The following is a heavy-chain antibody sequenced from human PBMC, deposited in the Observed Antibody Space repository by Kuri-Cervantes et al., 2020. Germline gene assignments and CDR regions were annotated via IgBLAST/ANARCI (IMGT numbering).Heavy chain of an antibody. V-gene: IGHV3-23*01. CDR1: GFTFSSYA. Sequence: ETLSLTCAASGFTFSSYAMSWVRQAPGKGLEWVSAISGSGGSTYYADSVKGRFTISRDNSKNTLYLQMNSLRAEDTAVYYCARDRSSGWYGRAFDIWGQGTMVTVSS. D-gene: IGHD6-19*01. J-gene: IGHJ3*02. CDR2: ISGSGGST. CDR3: ARDRSSGWYGRAFDI.